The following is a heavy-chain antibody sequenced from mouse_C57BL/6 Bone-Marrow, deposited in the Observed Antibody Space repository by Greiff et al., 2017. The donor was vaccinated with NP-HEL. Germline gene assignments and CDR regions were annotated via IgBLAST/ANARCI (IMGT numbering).Heavy chain of an antibody. D-gene: IGHD1-1*01. CDR1: GFTFSSYA. Sequence: DVHLVESGGGLVKPGGSLKLSCAASGFTFSSYAMSWVRQTPEKRLEWVATISDGGSYTYYPDNVQGRFTISRDNAKNNLYLQMSHLKSEDTAMYYCARGINYYGSSYEAMDYWGQGTSVTVSS. CDR3: ARGINYYGSSYEAMDY. V-gene: IGHV5-4*01. CDR2: ISDGGSYT. J-gene: IGHJ4*01.